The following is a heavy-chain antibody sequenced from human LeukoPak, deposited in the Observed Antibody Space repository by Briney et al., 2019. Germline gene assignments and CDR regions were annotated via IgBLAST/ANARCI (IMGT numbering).Heavy chain of an antibody. V-gene: IGHV3-30*03. D-gene: IGHD6-13*01. J-gene: IGHJ4*02. CDR3: ARIYPRLAAAGN. Sequence: PGGSLRLSCAASGFTFSSYGMHWVRQAPGKGLEWVAVISYDGSNKYYADSVKGRFTISRDNSMNTLYLQMNSLRGEDTAVYYCARIYPRLAAAGNWGQGTLVTVSS. CDR2: ISYDGSNK. CDR1: GFTFSSYG.